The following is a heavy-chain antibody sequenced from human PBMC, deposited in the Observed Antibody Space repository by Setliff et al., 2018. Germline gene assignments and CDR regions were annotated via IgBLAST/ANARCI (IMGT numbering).Heavy chain of an antibody. J-gene: IGHJ5*02. D-gene: IGHD3-22*01. CDR1: GYTFTSYD. Sequence: ASVKVSCKASGYTFTSYDINWVRQATGQGLEWMGIINPSGGSTSYAQKFQGRVTMTRDTSTSTVYMELSSLRSEDTAVYYCARDRGYDSSGYFPWGQGTLVTVSS. CDR2: INPSGGST. V-gene: IGHV1-46*01. CDR3: ARDRGYDSSGYFP.